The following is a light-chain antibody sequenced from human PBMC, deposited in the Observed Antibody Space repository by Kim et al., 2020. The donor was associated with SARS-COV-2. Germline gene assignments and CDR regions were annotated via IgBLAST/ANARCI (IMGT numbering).Light chain of an antibody. CDR2: SAC. CDR3: QQKYRAPYT. CDR1: QHFRAY. J-gene: IGKJ2*01. Sequence: STSVGASVAITSGQRQHFRAYIKWYQQKPGNAPKVLIYSACSVRRGFTTRFRGGGSETDHTHTKNSLQPEDLASFYCQQKYRAPYTCGRGNKLDI. V-gene: IGKV1-39*01.